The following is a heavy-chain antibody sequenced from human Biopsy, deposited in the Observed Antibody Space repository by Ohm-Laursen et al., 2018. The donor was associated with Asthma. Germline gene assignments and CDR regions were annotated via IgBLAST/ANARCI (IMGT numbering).Heavy chain of an antibody. V-gene: IGHV3-30*03. CDR2: ISYDGSNK. CDR3: ASQSSGPDFWSGYYYFDY. CDR1: GFTFSSYG. D-gene: IGHD3-3*01. J-gene: IGHJ4*02. Sequence: SLRLSCAASGFTFSSYGMHWVRQTPGKGLEWVAVISYDGSNKYYADSVKGRFTISRDNSKNTLYLQMSSLRAEDTAVYYCASQSSGPDFWSGYYYFDYWGQGTLVTVSS.